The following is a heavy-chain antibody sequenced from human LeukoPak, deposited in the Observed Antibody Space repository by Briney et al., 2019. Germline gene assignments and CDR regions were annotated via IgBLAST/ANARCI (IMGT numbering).Heavy chain of an antibody. CDR1: GGSIRSGAYY. D-gene: IGHD1-7*01. CDR2: IYYSGNT. J-gene: IGHJ6*02. Sequence: SETLSLTCTVSGGSIRSGAYYWSWIRQHPGKGLEWIGYIYYSGNTYYNPSLKSRITIPVDTSKNQFSLKLTSVTAADTAVYYCARERRLELPDYGVDVWGQGTTVTVSS. CDR3: ARERRLELPDYGVDV. V-gene: IGHV4-31*02.